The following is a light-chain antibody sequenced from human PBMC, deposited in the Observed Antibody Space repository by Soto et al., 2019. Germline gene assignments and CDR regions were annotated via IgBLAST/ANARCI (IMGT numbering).Light chain of an antibody. J-gene: IGLJ3*02. Sequence: QSVLTQPASVSGSPGQSITISCTGTSSDVGGYKYVSWYQQYPGKAPKLMIYDVSYRPSGISNRFSGSKSGNTASLTISGLQAEDEADYYCSSYTSSSRVFGGGTKLTVL. CDR1: SSDVGGYKY. CDR3: SSYTSSSRV. V-gene: IGLV2-14*01. CDR2: DVS.